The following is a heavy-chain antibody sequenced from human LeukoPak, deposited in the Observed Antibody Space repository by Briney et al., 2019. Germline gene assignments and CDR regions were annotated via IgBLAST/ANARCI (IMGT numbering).Heavy chain of an antibody. J-gene: IGHJ4*02. CDR2: VSGSGGST. V-gene: IGHV3-23*01. CDR3: APPVARGVNY. CDR1: GFTFSNFA. Sequence: GGSLRLSCAASGFTFSNFALSWVRQAPGKGLEWVSAVSGSGGSTYYADSVKGRFTISRDNSKNTLYLQMNSLRAEDTAVYYCAPPVARGVNYWGQGTLVTVSS. D-gene: IGHD3-10*01.